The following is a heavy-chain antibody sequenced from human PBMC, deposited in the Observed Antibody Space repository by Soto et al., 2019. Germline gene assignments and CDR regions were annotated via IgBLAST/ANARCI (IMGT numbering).Heavy chain of an antibody. Sequence: SETLSLTCTVSGGSISSSSYYWGWIRQPPGKGLEWIGSIYYSGSTYYNPSLKSRVTISVDTSKNQFSLKLSSVTAADTAVYYCARHLGYCSGGSCYPDGWFDPWGQGTLVTVSS. V-gene: IGHV4-39*01. CDR1: GGSISSSSYY. D-gene: IGHD2-15*01. CDR2: IYYSGST. J-gene: IGHJ5*02. CDR3: ARHLGYCSGGSCYPDGWFDP.